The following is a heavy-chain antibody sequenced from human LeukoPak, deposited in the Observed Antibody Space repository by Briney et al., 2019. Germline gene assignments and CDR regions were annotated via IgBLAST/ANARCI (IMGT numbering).Heavy chain of an antibody. V-gene: IGHV4-34*01. J-gene: IGHJ4*02. Sequence: SETLSLTCAVYGGSFSGYYWSWIRQPPGKGLEWIGEINHSGSTNYNPSLKSRVTMSVDTSKHQFSLKLSSVTAADTTVYYCARLPYCSGGSCYFDYWGQGTLVTVSS. CDR3: ARLPYCSGGSCYFDY. D-gene: IGHD2-15*01. CDR2: INHSGST. CDR1: GGSFSGYY.